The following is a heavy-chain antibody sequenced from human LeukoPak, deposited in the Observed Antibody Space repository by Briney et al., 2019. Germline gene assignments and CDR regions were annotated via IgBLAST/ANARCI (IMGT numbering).Heavy chain of an antibody. CDR2: ISYDGSNK. Sequence: GRSLRLSCAASGFTFSSYAMHWVRQAPGKGLEWVAVISYDGSNKYYADSVKGRFTISRDNSKNTLYLQMNSLRAEDTAVYYCARGQAPPTTGEKDWFDPWGQGTLVTVSS. V-gene: IGHV3-30-3*01. CDR1: GFTFSSYA. J-gene: IGHJ5*02. D-gene: IGHD1-14*01. CDR3: ARGQAPPTTGEKDWFDP.